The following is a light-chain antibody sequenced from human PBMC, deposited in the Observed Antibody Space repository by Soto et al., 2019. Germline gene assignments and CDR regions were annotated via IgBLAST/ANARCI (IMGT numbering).Light chain of an antibody. CDR2: AAS. CDR1: QSISSY. J-gene: IGKJ1*01. CDR3: QQSYSIPWT. Sequence: DIQMTQSPSSLSASVGDRVTITCRASQSISSYLNWYQQKPGKAPKVLIYAASSLQSGVPSRFSCSGAWTDFTLTISSLQPEDFATYYCQQSYSIPWTFGQGTKVDIK. V-gene: IGKV1-39*01.